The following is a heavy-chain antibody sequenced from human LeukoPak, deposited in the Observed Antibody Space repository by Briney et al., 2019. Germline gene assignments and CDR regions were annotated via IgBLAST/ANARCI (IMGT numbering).Heavy chain of an antibody. J-gene: IGHJ4*02. CDR2: IYYSGST. V-gene: IGHV4-39*01. D-gene: IGHD2-2*01. CDR3: ARQIRVGHCSSTSCYHDY. CDR1: GGSISSTTYY. Sequence: SETLSLTCTVSGGSISSTTYYWGWIRQPPGKGLEWIGSIYYSGSTYYNPSLQSRVTISIDTSKDQFSLKLSSVTAADTAVYYCARQIRVGHCSSTSCYHDYWGQGTLVTVSS.